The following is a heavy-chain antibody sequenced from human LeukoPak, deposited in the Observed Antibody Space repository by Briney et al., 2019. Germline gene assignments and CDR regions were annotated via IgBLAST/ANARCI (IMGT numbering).Heavy chain of an antibody. CDR2: ISGNGAIT. CDR3: AKVMSEGTKAFDM. J-gene: IGHJ3*02. CDR1: GATFSSYA. Sequence: GGSLRLSCAASGATFSSYAMNWVRQAPGKGLEWLSVISGNGAITNYADSVQGRFTISRDNSKNTLNLQMSSLRDDDTAVYYCAKVMSEGTKAFDMWGQGTMVTVSS. V-gene: IGHV3-23*01.